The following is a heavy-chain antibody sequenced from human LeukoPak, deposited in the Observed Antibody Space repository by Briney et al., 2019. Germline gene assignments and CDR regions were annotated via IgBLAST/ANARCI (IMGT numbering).Heavy chain of an antibody. Sequence: SETLSHTCTVSGGSISSYYWSWIRQPPGKGLEWIGYIYTSGSTNYNPSLKSRVTISVDTSKNQFSLKLSSVTAADTAVYYCARHFPYYYDSSGYHPFDYWGQGTLVTVSS. CDR3: ARHFPYYYDSSGYHPFDY. CDR1: GGSISSYY. V-gene: IGHV4-4*09. CDR2: IYTSGST. D-gene: IGHD3-22*01. J-gene: IGHJ4*02.